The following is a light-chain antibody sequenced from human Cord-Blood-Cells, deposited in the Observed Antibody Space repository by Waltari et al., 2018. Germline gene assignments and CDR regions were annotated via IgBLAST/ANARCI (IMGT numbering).Light chain of an antibody. J-gene: IGKJ3*01. V-gene: IGKV3-11*01. CDR3: QQRSNWPPFFT. Sequence: EIVLTQSPATLSLSPGERATLPCRASQSVSSYLAWYQQKPGQAPRLLIYDASNRASGIPARFSGSGSGTDFTLTISSLEPEDFAVYYCQQRSNWPPFFTFGPGTKVDIK. CDR1: QSVSSY. CDR2: DAS.